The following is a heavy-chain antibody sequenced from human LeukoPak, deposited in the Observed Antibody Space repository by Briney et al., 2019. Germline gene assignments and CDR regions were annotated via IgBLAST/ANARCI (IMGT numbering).Heavy chain of an antibody. CDR2: IYSGGST. V-gene: IGHV3-53*01. D-gene: IGHD3-22*01. CDR3: ARDSDYYDSSGYYL. Sequence: PGGSLRLSCAASGFPVSSNYMSWVRQAPGKGLEWVSVIYSGGSTYYADSVKGRFTISRDNSKNTLYLQMNSLRAEDTAVYYCARDSDYYDSSGYYLWGQGTLVTVSS. CDR1: GFPVSSNY. J-gene: IGHJ4*02.